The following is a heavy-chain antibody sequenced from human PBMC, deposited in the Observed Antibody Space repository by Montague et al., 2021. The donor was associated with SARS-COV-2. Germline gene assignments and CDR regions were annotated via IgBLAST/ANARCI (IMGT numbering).Heavy chain of an antibody. CDR3: TSGREGNYNVMDV. D-gene: IGHD1-1*01. CDR2: TYYRTKWYN. V-gene: IGHV6-1*01. Sequence: CAISGDSVARHSASWEGVRQAPSRGLEWLGRTYYRTKWYNDYAVSVRGRVTINPDTSKNQFSLQLNSVTPEDTAIYYCTSGREGNYNVMDVWGQGTTVTVSS. CDR1: GDSVARHSAS. J-gene: IGHJ6*02.